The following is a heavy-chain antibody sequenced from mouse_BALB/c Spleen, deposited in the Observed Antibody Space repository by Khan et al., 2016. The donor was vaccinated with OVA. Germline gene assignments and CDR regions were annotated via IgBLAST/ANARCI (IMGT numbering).Heavy chain of an antibody. V-gene: IGHV1-7*01. J-gene: IGHJ2*01. D-gene: IGHD1-1*01. CDR1: GYTFINYW. Sequence: QVQLQQPGAELAKPGASVKMSCKASGYTFINYWILWIKQRPGQGLEWIGYINPSTGYTEYNQNFKDKATLTADKSSSTAYMQLSSLTSEDSTFYYCARRGLRWDFDYWGQGTTLTVSS. CDR3: ARRGLRWDFDY. CDR2: INPSTGYT.